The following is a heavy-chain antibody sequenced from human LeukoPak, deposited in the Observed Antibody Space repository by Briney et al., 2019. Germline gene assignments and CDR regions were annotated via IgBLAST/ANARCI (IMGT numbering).Heavy chain of an antibody. CDR1: GFTFSSYG. J-gene: IGHJ4*02. Sequence: PGGSLRLSCAASGFTFSSYGMHWVRQAPGKGLEWVAFIRYDGSNKYYADSVKGRFTISRDNSKNTLYLQMNSLRAEDTAVYYCAKGDCGGDCYHKGHFDYWGQGTLVTVSS. V-gene: IGHV3-30*02. CDR2: IRYDGSNK. CDR3: AKGDCGGDCYHKGHFDY. D-gene: IGHD2-21*02.